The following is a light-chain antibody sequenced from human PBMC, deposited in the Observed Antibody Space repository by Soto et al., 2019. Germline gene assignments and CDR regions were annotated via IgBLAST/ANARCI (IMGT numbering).Light chain of an antibody. CDR3: CSYTSSNSLV. CDR2: DVS. Sequence: ALTQPASVSGSPGQSITISCTGISSDFGGYNYVSWYQQHPGRAPKVLIYDVSNRPAGVSDRFSGSRSGNTASLTISGPHSEDEADYYCCSYTSSNSLVFGTGTKVT. CDR1: SSDFGGYNY. V-gene: IGLV2-14*01. J-gene: IGLJ1*01.